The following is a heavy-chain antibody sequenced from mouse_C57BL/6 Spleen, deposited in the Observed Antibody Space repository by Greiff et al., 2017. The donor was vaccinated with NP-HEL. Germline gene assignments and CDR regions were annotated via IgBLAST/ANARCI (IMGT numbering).Heavy chain of an antibody. CDR1: GYTFTSYW. D-gene: IGHD4-1*01. CDR2: INPSSGYT. V-gene: IGHV1-7*01. Sequence: QVQLQQSGAELAKPGASVKLSCKASGYTFTSYWMHWVKQRPGQGLEWIGYINPSSGYTKYNQKFKDTATLTAEKSSRTAYMQLSSLTYEDSAVYYCARDWDYAMDYWGQGTSVTVSS. J-gene: IGHJ4*01. CDR3: ARDWDYAMDY.